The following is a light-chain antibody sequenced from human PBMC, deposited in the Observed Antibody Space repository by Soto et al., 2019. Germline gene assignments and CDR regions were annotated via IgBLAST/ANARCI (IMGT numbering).Light chain of an antibody. Sequence: DIPMTQSPSTLSASVGDRVTITCRASQSISSWLAWYQQKPGKAPKLLIYDASSLESGIPSRFSGSGSGTEFTLTISSLQPDDFATYYRQQYNSYSCTFGQGTKVEIK. CDR1: QSISSW. CDR2: DAS. CDR3: QQYNSYSCT. J-gene: IGKJ1*01. V-gene: IGKV1-5*01.